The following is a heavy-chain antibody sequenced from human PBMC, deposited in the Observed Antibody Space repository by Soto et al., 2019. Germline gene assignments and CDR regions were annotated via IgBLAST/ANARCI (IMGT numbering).Heavy chain of an antibody. CDR2: IYYSGGT. CDR3: ARQTISAVGWFDP. J-gene: IGHJ5*02. D-gene: IGHD2-15*01. Sequence: QLQLQESGPGLVKPSETLSLTCTVSGGSISSSSYYWGWIRQPPGKGLEWIGSIYYSGGTYYNPSLKSRVTISVDTSKNQFSLKLSSVTAADTAVYYCARQTISAVGWFDPWGQGTLVTVSS. V-gene: IGHV4-39*01. CDR1: GGSISSSSYY.